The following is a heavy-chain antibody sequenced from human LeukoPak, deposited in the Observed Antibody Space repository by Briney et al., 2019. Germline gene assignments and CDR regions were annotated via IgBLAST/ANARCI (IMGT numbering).Heavy chain of an antibody. Sequence: PGGSLRLSCAASGFTFSSYSMNWVRQAPGKGLEWVSSISSSSSYIYYADSVKGRFTISRDNAKNSLYLQMNSLRAEDTAVYYCASGFTYYYDSSGYYFDAFDIWGQGTMVTVSS. J-gene: IGHJ3*02. D-gene: IGHD3-22*01. CDR3: ASGFTYYYDSSGYYFDAFDI. CDR2: ISSSSSYI. V-gene: IGHV3-21*01. CDR1: GFTFSSYS.